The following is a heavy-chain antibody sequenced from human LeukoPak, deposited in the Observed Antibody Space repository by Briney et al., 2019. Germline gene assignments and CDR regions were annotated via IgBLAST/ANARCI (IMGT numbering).Heavy chain of an antibody. CDR3: ARASYCTGGSCYSRLWSNWFDP. J-gene: IGHJ5*02. CDR2: ISHSGST. CDR1: GGSFSGYY. Sequence: SETLSLTXAVCGGSFSGYYWSWIRQPPGKGLEWIGEISHSGSTNYNPSLKSRVTISVDTSKNQFSLKLSSVTAADTAVYYCARASYCTGGSCYSRLWSNWFDPWGQGTLVTVSS. V-gene: IGHV4-34*01. D-gene: IGHD2-15*01.